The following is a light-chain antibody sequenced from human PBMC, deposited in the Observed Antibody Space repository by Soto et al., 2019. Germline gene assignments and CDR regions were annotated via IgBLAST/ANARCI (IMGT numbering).Light chain of an antibody. CDR2: EVS. V-gene: IGLV2-14*01. CDR3: SSYRSSSTYV. CDR1: SSDVGAYNS. J-gene: IGLJ1*01. Sequence: QSALTQPXSVSXSPGQSITXXCTGTSSDVGAYNSVSWYQQYPGKAPKLMMYEVSNRPSGVSDRFSGSKSGNTASLTISGLQTGDEADYYCSSYRSSSTYVFGTGTKLTVL.